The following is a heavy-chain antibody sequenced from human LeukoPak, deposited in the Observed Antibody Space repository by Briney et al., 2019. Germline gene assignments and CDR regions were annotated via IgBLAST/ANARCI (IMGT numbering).Heavy chain of an antibody. CDR1: GGSISSSSYY. V-gene: IGHV4-39*07. J-gene: IGHJ4*02. D-gene: IGHD3-22*01. Sequence: SETLSLTCTVSGGSISSSSYYWGWIRQPPGKGLEWIGSIYYSGSTYYNPSLKSRVTISVDTSKNQFSLKLSSVTAADTAVYYCARTYYDSSGYYYTLGDYYFDYWGQGTLVTVSS. CDR2: IYYSGST. CDR3: ARTYYDSSGYYYTLGDYYFDY.